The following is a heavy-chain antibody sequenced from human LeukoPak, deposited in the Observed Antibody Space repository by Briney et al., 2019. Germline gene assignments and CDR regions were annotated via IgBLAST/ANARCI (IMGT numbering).Heavy chain of an antibody. J-gene: IGHJ6*03. Sequence: SETLSLTCTVSGGSISSGSYYWSWIRQPAGKGLEWIGRIYTSGSTNYNPSLKSRVTISVDTSKDQFSLKLSSVTAADTAVYYCARDIWSTDYYYYMDVWGKGTTVTVSS. D-gene: IGHD3-16*01. V-gene: IGHV4-61*02. CDR3: ARDIWSTDYYYYMDV. CDR1: GGSISSGSYY. CDR2: IYTSGST.